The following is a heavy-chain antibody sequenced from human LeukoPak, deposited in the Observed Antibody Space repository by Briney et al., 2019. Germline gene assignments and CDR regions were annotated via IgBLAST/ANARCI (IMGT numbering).Heavy chain of an antibody. J-gene: IGHJ5*02. Sequence: SETLSLTCTVSGGSISSESYYWSWIRQPAGKGLEWIGRINTSGNINYNPSLKSRVTLSVDTSSNQFSLKLSSLTAADTAVYYCARGLSSSWYWFDTWGQGTLVTVSS. V-gene: IGHV4-61*02. D-gene: IGHD2-2*01. CDR1: GGSISSESYY. CDR2: INTSGNI. CDR3: ARGLSSSWYWFDT.